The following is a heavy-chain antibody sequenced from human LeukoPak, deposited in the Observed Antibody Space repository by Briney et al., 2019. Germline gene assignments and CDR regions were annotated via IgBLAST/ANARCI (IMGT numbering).Heavy chain of an antibody. V-gene: IGHV3-48*01. D-gene: IGHD1-26*01. CDR2: ISSIGSTI. CDR3: ARDLGATIFDFDY. CDR1: GFTFSTYT. J-gene: IGHJ4*02. Sequence: PGGSLRLSCAASGFTFSTYTMNWVRQAPGKGLEWVSSISSIGSTIYYADSVKGRFTISRDNAKNSLYLQMNSLRVEDTAVYYCARDLGATIFDFDYWGQGTLVTVSP.